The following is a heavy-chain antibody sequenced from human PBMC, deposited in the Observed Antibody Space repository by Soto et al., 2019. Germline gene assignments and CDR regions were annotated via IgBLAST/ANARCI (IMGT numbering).Heavy chain of an antibody. CDR3: ARGPSGDKVDY. D-gene: IGHD1-26*01. J-gene: IGHJ4*02. V-gene: IGHV4-30-4*01. CDR2: IYNSGST. Sequence: QVQLQESGPGLVEPSQTLSLTCTVSGGSSSSGGYFWSWIRQPPGKGLEWIGHIYNSGSTYTNPSLKSRVTMSEDTSKNHFSLKLSSVTAADTAVYYCARGPSGDKVDYWGQGTLVTVSS. CDR1: GGSSSSGGYF.